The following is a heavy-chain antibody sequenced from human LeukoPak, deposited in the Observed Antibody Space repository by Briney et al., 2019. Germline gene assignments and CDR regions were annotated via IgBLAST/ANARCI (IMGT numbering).Heavy chain of an antibody. CDR2: ISSSSSYI. CDR3: AKDRSSGFRAFDI. Sequence: GGSLRLSCAASGFTFSSYSMNWVRQAPGKGLEWVSSISSSSSYIYYADSVKGRFTISRDNAKNSLYLQMYDLRPEDTALYYCAKDRSSGFRAFDIWGQGSVVTVSS. D-gene: IGHD3-22*01. J-gene: IGHJ3*02. CDR1: GFTFSSYS. V-gene: IGHV3-21*04.